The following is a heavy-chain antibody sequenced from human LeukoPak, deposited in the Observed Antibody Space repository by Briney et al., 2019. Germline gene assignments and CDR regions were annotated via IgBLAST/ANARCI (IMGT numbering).Heavy chain of an antibody. Sequence: SETLSLTCTVSGGSISSYYWSWIRQPPGKGPEWIGYIYYSGSTNYNPSLKSRVTISVDRSKDQFSLKLSSVTAADTAVYYCARDPIVVVPAATGNWGQGTLVTVSS. CDR2: IYYSGST. V-gene: IGHV4-59*12. D-gene: IGHD2-2*01. J-gene: IGHJ4*02. CDR3: ARDPIVVVPAATGN. CDR1: GGSISSYY.